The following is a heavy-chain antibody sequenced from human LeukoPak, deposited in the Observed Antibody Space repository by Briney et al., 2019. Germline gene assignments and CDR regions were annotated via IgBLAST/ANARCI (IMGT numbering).Heavy chain of an antibody. V-gene: IGHV4-39*01. CDR3: ANEKGYRIGSNWFDP. D-gene: IGHD3-16*02. CDR1: GGSISSSRYY. CDR2: IYYSGST. Sequence: SETLSLTCTVSGGSISSSRYYWGWIRQPPGKGLEWIGSIYYSGSTYYNPSLKSRVTISVDTSKNQFSLKLSSVTAADTAVYYCANEKGYRIGSNWFDPWGQGTLVTVSS. J-gene: IGHJ5*02.